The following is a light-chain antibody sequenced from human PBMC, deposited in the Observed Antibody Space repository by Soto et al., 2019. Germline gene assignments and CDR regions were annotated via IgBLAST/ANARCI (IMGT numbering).Light chain of an antibody. J-gene: IGKJ2*01. V-gene: IGKV1-39*01. CDR3: QQSYSTLYT. Sequence: DIPMTQSPSSLSASVGDRVTITCRASQSISSYLNWYQHKPGKAPKLLIYAASSLQSGVPSRFSGSGSGTDVTLTISSLQPEDFATYYCQQSYSTLYTFGQGAKLEIK. CDR2: AAS. CDR1: QSISSY.